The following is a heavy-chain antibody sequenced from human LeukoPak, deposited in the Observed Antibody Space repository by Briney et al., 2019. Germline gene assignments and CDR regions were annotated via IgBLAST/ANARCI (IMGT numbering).Heavy chain of an antibody. J-gene: IGHJ6*03. CDR2: ISSSGSTI. D-gene: IGHD6-13*01. CDR1: GFTFSDYY. V-gene: IGHV3-11*01. CDR3: ARDWNPIAAAGTYYYYYMDA. Sequence: GGSLRLSCAASGFTFSDYYMSWIRQAPGKGLEWVSYISSSGSTIYYADSVKGRFTISRDNAKNSLYLQMNSLRAEDTAVYYCARDWNPIAAAGTYYYYYMDAWGKGTTVTVSS.